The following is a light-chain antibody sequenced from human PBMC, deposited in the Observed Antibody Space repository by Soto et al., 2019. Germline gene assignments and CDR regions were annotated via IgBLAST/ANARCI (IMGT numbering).Light chain of an antibody. CDR1: QSVSSSY. V-gene: IGKV3-20*01. J-gene: IGKJ3*01. CDR2: GAS. Sequence: EIVLTQSPGTLYLSPGERATLSCRASQSVSSSYLAWYQQKPGQAPRLLIYGASSRATGIPDRFSGRGYGTDFTLTVSRLEPEDFAVYYCQQYGSSPFTFGPGTKVDIK. CDR3: QQYGSSPFT.